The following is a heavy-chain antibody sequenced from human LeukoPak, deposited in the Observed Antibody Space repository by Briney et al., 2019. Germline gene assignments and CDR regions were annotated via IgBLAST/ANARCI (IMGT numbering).Heavy chain of an antibody. CDR2: IYYSGST. CDR1: GGSISSYY. J-gene: IGHJ4*02. D-gene: IGHD3-3*01. CDR3: ERNITIFGVVTYFDY. Sequence: PSETLSLTCTVSGGSISSYYWSWIRQPPGKGLEWIGYIYYSGSTNYNPSLKSRVTISVDTSKNQFSLKLSSVTAADTAVYYCERNITIFGVVTYFDYWDQGTLVTVSP. V-gene: IGHV4-59*01.